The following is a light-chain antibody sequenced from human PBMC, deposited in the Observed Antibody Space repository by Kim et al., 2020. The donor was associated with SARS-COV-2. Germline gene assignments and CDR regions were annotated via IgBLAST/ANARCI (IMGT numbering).Light chain of an antibody. Sequence: SYELTQPPSVSVSPGQTASITCSGDKLGDKYACXYQQKPGQSPVLVIYQDSKRPLGIPERFSGSNSGNTATLTISGTQAMDEADYYCQAWDSSTEVVFGG. CDR2: QDS. CDR1: KLGDKY. J-gene: IGLJ2*01. CDR3: QAWDSSTEVV. V-gene: IGLV3-1*01.